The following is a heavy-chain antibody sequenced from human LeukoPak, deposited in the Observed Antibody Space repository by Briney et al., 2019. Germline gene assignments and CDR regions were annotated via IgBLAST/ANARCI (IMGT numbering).Heavy chain of an antibody. V-gene: IGHV3-23*01. D-gene: IGHD6-13*01. J-gene: IGHJ4*02. CDR2: ISGSGINT. Sequence: HSGPSLRLSCAASGFTFSSFAMGWVSQAPGKGLEWVSGISGSGINTYYADSVKGRFTISRDNTKATLYLQMNSLRAEDTAVYYCAKRYTSGWYQYYFDCWGQGTLVTVSS. CDR1: GFTFSSFA. CDR3: AKRYTSGWYQYYFDC.